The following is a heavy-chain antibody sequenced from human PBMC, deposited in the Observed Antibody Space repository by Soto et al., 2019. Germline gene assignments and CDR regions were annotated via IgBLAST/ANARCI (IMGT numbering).Heavy chain of an antibody. CDR1: GFTFSTYA. CDR2: IPGSSTST. CDR3: GGGRGGGAFDI. J-gene: IGHJ3*02. V-gene: IGHV3-23*01. D-gene: IGHD3-10*01. Sequence: EVQLLESGGGLVQPGGSLRLSCAASGFTFSTYAMSWVRQSPGKGLEWVSAIPGSSTSTYYAGSVKGRFTISRDNSKNPRYRKMNGRRGEDTAVYYWGGGRGGGAFDIWGQGTMVTVSS.